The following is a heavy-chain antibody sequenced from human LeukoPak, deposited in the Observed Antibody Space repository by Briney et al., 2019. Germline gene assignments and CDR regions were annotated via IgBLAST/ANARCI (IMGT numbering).Heavy chain of an antibody. D-gene: IGHD3-16*01. V-gene: IGHV4-61*02. CDR2: IYTSGST. J-gene: IGHJ5*02. CDR3: ARDGLGDWFDP. Sequence: PSETLSLTCTVSGGSISSGSYYWRWIRQPAGKGLEWIGRIYTSGSTNYNPSLKSRVTISVDTSKNQFSLKLSSVTAADTAVYYCARDGLGDWFDPWGQGTLVTVSS. CDR1: GGSISSGSYY.